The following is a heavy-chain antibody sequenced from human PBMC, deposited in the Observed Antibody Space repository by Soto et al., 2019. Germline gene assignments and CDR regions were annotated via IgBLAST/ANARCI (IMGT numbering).Heavy chain of an antibody. J-gene: IGHJ5*02. D-gene: IGHD1-7*01. CDR2: IIPIFGTA. V-gene: IGHV1-69*13. Sequence: SVKVSCKASGGTFSSYAISWVRQAPGQGLEWMGGIIPIFGTANYAQKFQGRVTITADESTSTAYMELSSLRSEDTAVYYCASEPTGTSLYNWFDPWGQGTLVTVSS. CDR3: ASEPTGTSLYNWFDP. CDR1: GGTFSSYA.